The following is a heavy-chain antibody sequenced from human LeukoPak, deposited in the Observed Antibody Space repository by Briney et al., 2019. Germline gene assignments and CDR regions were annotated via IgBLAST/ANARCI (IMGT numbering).Heavy chain of an antibody. CDR1: GFTFSSYW. Sequence: GGSLRLSCAASGFTFSSYWMSWVRQAPGKGLEWVSTITTSDGNTYYADSVKGRFTVSRDNSKNTLFLQMNSLRAEDTAVYYCAKDGGLWVSAHWGDSWGRGTLVTVSS. D-gene: IGHD7-27*01. J-gene: IGHJ4*02. CDR3: AKDGGLWVSAHWGDS. CDR2: ITTSDGNT. V-gene: IGHV3-23*01.